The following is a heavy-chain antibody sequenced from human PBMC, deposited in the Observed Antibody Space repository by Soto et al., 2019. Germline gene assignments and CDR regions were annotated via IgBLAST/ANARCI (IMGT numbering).Heavy chain of an antibody. Sequence: ASVKVSCKASGYTFTGYYMHWVRQAPGQGLEWMGWINPNSGGTNYAQKFQGWVTMTRDTSISTAYMEMSRLRTDNTAVYYCARSGWENAFDIWGQGTMVTVSS. CDR2: INPNSGGT. J-gene: IGHJ3*02. CDR3: ARSGWENAFDI. D-gene: IGHD6-19*01. V-gene: IGHV1-2*04. CDR1: GYTFTGYY.